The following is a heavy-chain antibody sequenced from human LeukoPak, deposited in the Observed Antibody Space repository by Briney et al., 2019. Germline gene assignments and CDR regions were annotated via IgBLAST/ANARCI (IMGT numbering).Heavy chain of an antibody. CDR1: AFSDKSNY. J-gene: IGHJ4*02. CDR2: SYSGGST. V-gene: IGHV3-53*01. CDR3: VRGGVDY. D-gene: IGHD3-16*01. Sequence: GGSLRLSCVASAFSDKSNYMSWVRQAPGKGLEWVSVSYSGGSTYYEDSVKGRFTISRDNAKNTLYLQMSSLRAEDTAVYYRVRGGVDYWGQGTLVTVSS.